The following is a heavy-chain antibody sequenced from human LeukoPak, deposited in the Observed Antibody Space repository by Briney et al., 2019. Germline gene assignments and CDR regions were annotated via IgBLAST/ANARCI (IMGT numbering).Heavy chain of an antibody. CDR2: ISSSSSYI. Sequence: PGGSLRLSCAASGFTFSDYYMSWVRQAPGKGLEWVSSISSSSSYIYYADSVKGRFTISRDNAKNSLYPQMNSLRAEDTAVYYCAREDATLDYWGQGTLVTVSP. CDR1: GFTFSDYY. V-gene: IGHV3-21*01. J-gene: IGHJ4*02. CDR3: AREDATLDY.